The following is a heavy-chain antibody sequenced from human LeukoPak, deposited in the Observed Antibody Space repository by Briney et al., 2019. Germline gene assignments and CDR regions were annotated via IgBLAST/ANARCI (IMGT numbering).Heavy chain of an antibody. D-gene: IGHD5-12*01. J-gene: IGHJ4*02. CDR2: INHSGST. CDR1: GGSFSGYY. V-gene: IGHV4-34*01. CDR3: ARAPRVMATKVYFDY. Sequence: KASETLSLTCAVYGGSFSGYYWSWIREPPGKGLEWIGEINHSGSTNYNPSLKSRVTISVDTSKTQFSLKLSSVTAADTAVYYCARAPRVMATKVYFDYWGQGTLVTVSS.